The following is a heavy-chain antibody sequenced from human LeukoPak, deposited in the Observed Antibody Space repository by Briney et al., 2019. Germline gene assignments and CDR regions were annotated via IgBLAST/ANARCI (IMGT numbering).Heavy chain of an antibody. V-gene: IGHV3-66*01. Sequence: PGGSLRLSCAASGFTVSSNHMSWVRQAPGKGLEWVSGIYSGVSTYYADSVKGRFTISRDSSKNTVNLQMNSLRAEDTAVYYCASGSLWGRGTLVAVSS. CDR3: ASGSL. CDR2: IYSGVST. D-gene: IGHD1-26*01. J-gene: IGHJ2*01. CDR1: GFTVSSNH.